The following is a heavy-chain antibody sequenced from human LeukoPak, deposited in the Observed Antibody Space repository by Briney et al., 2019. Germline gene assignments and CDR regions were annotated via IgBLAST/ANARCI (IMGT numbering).Heavy chain of an antibody. Sequence: PSETLLLTCAVYGGSFSGYYWSWIRQPPGKGLEWIGEVNHSGSTNYNPSLKSRVTISVDTSKNQFSLKLSSVTAADTAVYYCARVGTRPISRWGQGTLVTVSS. V-gene: IGHV4-34*01. CDR2: VNHSGST. CDR3: ARVGTRPISR. CDR1: GGSFSGYY. J-gene: IGHJ4*02. D-gene: IGHD3-10*01.